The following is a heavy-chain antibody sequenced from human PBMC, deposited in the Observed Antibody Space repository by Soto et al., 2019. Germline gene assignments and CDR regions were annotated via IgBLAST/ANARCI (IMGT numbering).Heavy chain of an antibody. J-gene: IGHJ6*02. V-gene: IGHV1-18*01. CDR1: GYTFTSYG. CDR2: ISAYNGNT. CDR3: ARVKYSPPYYHYYGMDV. D-gene: IGHD5-18*01. Sequence: ASVKVSCKASGYTFTSYGISWVRQAPGQGLEWVGWISAYNGNTNYAQKLQGRVTMTTDTSTSTAYMELRSLRSDDTAVYYCARVKYSPPYYHYYGMDVWGQGTTVTVSS.